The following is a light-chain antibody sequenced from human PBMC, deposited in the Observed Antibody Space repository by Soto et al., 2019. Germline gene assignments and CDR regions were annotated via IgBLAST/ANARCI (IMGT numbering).Light chain of an antibody. CDR3: QQYNNWSPLT. J-gene: IGKJ1*01. Sequence: EIVMTQSPATLSVSPGERATLSCRASQSVSSNLAWYQQKPGQAPRLLIYGASTRATGIPARFSGRGSGTEFPLTISSLQSEDVAGYYCQQYNNWSPLTFGQGTKVEIK. CDR1: QSVSSN. V-gene: IGKV3-15*01. CDR2: GAS.